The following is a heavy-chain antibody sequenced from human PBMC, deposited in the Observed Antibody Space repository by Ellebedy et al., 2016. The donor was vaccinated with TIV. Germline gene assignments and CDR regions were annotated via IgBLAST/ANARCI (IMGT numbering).Heavy chain of an antibody. CDR2: IYPGDSDT. V-gene: IGHV5-51*01. D-gene: IGHD3-3*01. CDR3: ARKEWPHHFDY. J-gene: IGHJ4*02. CDR1: GYSFTSYW. Sequence: PGGSLRLSCKGSGYSFTSYWIGWVRQMPGKGLEWMGIIYPGDSDTRYSPSFQGQVTISADKSISTAYLQWSSLKASDTAMYYCARKEWPHHFDYWGQGALVTVSS.